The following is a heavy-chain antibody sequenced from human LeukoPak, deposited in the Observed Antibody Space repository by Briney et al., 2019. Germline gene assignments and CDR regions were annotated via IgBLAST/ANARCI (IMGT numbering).Heavy chain of an antibody. CDR2: ISSSSSYT. CDR1: GFTFSDYY. V-gene: IGHV3-11*06. J-gene: IGHJ4*02. D-gene: IGHD4-17*01. Sequence: GGSLRLSCAASGFTFSDYYMSWIRQAPGKGLEWVSYISSSSSYTNYADSVKGRFTISRDNAKNSLYLQMNSLRAEDTAVYYCARGGIDYGDYDIPEDYRGQGTLVTVSS. CDR3: ARGGIDYGDYDIPEDY.